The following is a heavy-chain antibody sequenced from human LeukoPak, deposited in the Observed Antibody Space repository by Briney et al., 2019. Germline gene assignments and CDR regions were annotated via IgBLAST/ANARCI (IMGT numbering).Heavy chain of an antibody. J-gene: IGHJ4*02. V-gene: IGHV3-21*01. CDR2: INSDSSIM. D-gene: IGHD3-16*01. Sequence: KPGGSLRLSCAASGFTFSSYSMNWVRQAPGKGLEWVSSINSDSSIMYYAESVKGRFTISRDNARNSPYLQMNSLRAEDTAVYYCIRDLFDDYSLDYWGQGALVTVSS. CDR3: IRDLFDDYSLDY. CDR1: GFTFSSYS.